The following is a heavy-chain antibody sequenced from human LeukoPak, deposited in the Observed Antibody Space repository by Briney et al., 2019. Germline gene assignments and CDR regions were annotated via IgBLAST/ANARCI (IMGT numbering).Heavy chain of an antibody. CDR1: GFTFSSYA. CDR2: ISYDGSNK. J-gene: IGHJ4*02. D-gene: IGHD2-21*02. CDR3: ARGDKLDY. V-gene: IGHV3-30-3*01. Sequence: TGGSLRLSCAASGFTFSSYAMHWVRQAPGKGLEWVAVISYDGSNKYYADSVKGRFTISRDNSKNTLYLQMNSLRAEDTAAYYCARGDKLDYWGQGTLVTVSS.